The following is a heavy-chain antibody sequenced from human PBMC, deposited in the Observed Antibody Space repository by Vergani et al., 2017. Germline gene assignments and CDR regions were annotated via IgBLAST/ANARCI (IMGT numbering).Heavy chain of an antibody. Sequence: QVQVEQSGAEVKKPGASVKVSCKASGYTFTGYYMHWVRQAPGQGLEWMGWINPNSGGTNYAQKFQGRVTMTRDTSISTAYMELSRLRSDDTAVYYCARDGYCSSTSCYGWFDPWGQGTLVTVSS. CDR1: GYTFTGYY. CDR3: ARDGYCSSTSCYGWFDP. V-gene: IGHV1-2*02. D-gene: IGHD2-2*03. J-gene: IGHJ5*02. CDR2: INPNSGGT.